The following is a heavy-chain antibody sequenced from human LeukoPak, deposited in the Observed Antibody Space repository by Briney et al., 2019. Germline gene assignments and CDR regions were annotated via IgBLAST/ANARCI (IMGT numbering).Heavy chain of an antibody. CDR1: GGTFSRYA. D-gene: IGHD6-25*01. CDR2: SIPIFGTA. J-gene: IGHJ4*02. CDR3: ARVAAAVLTEYYFDY. Sequence: SVTVSFKASGGTFSRYAISWVRQAPGQGVEWMGGSIPIFGTANYAQKFQARVTITTYDSTSTAYMELSSLRSEDTAVYYCARVAAAVLTEYYFDYWGQGTLVTVSS. V-gene: IGHV1-69*05.